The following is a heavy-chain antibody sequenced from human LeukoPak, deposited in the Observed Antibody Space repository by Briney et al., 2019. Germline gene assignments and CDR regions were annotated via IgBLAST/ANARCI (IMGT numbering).Heavy chain of an antibody. J-gene: IGHJ1*01. CDR2: ISGSGVTT. Sequence: GGSLRLSCVASGFTFSSYAMSWVRQAPGKGLEWASAISGSGVTTHYAGSVKGRFSISRDNSKNTLYLQMNSLRAEDTALYYCAKKVVVGATSPYSDFQDWGQGTLVTVSS. D-gene: IGHD1-26*01. V-gene: IGHV3-23*01. CDR3: AKKVVVGATSPYSDFQD. CDR1: GFTFSSYA.